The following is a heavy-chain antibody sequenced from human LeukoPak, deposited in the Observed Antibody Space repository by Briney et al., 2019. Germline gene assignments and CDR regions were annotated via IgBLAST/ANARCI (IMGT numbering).Heavy chain of an antibody. Sequence: SETLSLTCAVSGYSISSGYYWGWIRQPPGKGLEWIGSIYHSGSTYYNPSLKSRVTISVDTPKNQFSLKLSSVTAADTAVYYCARVRSHSSSWYGNHYFDYWGQGTLVTVSS. J-gene: IGHJ4*02. D-gene: IGHD6-13*01. CDR3: ARVRSHSSSWYGNHYFDY. CDR1: GYSISSGYY. CDR2: IYHSGST. V-gene: IGHV4-38-2*01.